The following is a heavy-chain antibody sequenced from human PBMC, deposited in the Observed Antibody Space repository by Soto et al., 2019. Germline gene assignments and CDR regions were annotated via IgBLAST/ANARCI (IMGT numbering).Heavy chain of an antibody. CDR1: GGSFSGYY. D-gene: IGHD6-13*01. CDR3: ARGSSIVSWGSNYYYMDV. Sequence: LSLTCAVYGGSFSGYYWSWIRQPPGKGLEWIGEINHSGSTNYNPSLKSRVTISVDTSKNQFSLKLSSVTAADTAVYYCARGSSIVSWGSNYYYMDVWGKGTTVPSP. V-gene: IGHV4-34*01. J-gene: IGHJ6*03. CDR2: INHSGST.